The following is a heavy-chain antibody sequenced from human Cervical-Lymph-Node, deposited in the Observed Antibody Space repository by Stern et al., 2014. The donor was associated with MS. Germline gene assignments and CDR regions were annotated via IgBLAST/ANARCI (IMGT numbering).Heavy chain of an antibody. CDR1: GFTFDDYS. Sequence: EVQLVESGGGLVQPGRSLRLSCAASGFTFDDYSMHWVRQAPGKGLEGVSVISWNSGTIDYADSVKGRFTISRDNTKNSLYLQMNSLRPEDTALYYCAKHGGGMVAQFDYWGQGILVTVSS. D-gene: IGHD2-15*01. J-gene: IGHJ4*02. V-gene: IGHV3-9*01. CDR2: ISWNSGTI. CDR3: AKHGGGMVAQFDY.